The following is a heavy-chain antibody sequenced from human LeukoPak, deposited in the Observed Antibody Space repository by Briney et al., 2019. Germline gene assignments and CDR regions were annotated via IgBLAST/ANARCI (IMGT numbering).Heavy chain of an antibody. D-gene: IGHD1-26*01. CDR3: ARDSRRRAELIHYYGMDV. V-gene: IGHV3-30*04. CDR1: GFTFSSYA. J-gene: IGHJ6*02. Sequence: GRSLRLSCAASGFTFSSYAMHWVRQAPGKGLEWVAVISYDGSNKYYADSVKGRFTISRDNSKNTLYLQMNSLRAEDTAVYYCARDSRRRAELIHYYGMDVWGQGTTVTVSS. CDR2: ISYDGSNK.